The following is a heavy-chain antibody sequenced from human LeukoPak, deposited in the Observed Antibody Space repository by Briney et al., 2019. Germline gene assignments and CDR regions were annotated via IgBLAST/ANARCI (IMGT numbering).Heavy chain of an antibody. J-gene: IGHJ4*02. CDR2: ISYDGSNK. CDR1: GFTFSSYG. V-gene: IGHV3-30*18. D-gene: IGHD3-10*01. Sequence: GGSLRLSCAASGFTFSSYGMHWVRQAPGKGLEWVAVISYDGSNKYYADSVKGRFTISRDNSKNTLYLQMNSLRAEDTAVYYCAKDHSWSLLWFFDYWGQGTLVTVSS. CDR3: AKDHSWSLLWFFDY.